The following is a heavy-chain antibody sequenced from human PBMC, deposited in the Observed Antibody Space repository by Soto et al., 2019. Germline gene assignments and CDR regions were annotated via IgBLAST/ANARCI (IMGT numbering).Heavy chain of an antibody. CDR1: GFTFSSYG. V-gene: IGHV3-33*01. CDR3: ARGGPSKGTLVVVAATGIYFDY. CDR2: IWYDGSNK. J-gene: IGHJ4*02. Sequence: PGGSLRLSCAASGFTFSSYGMHWVRQAPGKGLEWVAVIWYDGSNKYYADSVKGRFTISRDNSKNTLYLQMNSLRAEDTAVYYCARGGPSKGTLVVVAATGIYFDYWGQGTLVTVSS. D-gene: IGHD2-15*01.